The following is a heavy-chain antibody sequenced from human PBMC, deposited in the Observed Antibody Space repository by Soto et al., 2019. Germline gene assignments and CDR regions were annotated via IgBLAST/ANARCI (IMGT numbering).Heavy chain of an antibody. D-gene: IGHD1-26*01. CDR3: SSFMVGATAX. CDR1: GFTFSSYS. CDR2: IRNKANTYAT. Sequence: GGSLRLSCAASGFTFSSYSMNWVRQAAGKGMEWVGRIRNKANTYATAYAASVKGRFTISRDDSKNTAYLQMNSLKTEDTAVYYCSSFMVGATAXWGQGTLVTVSX. V-gene: IGHV3-73*01. J-gene: IGHJ4*02.